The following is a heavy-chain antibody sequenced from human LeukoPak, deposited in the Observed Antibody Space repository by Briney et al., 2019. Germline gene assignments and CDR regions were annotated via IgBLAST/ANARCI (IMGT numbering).Heavy chain of an antibody. CDR1: GFTFGDYG. J-gene: IGHJ4*02. CDR2: IRYDGSNK. Sequence: PGGSPRLSCAASGFTFGDYGMHWVRQAPGKGLEWVAFIRYDGSNKYYADSVKGRFTISRDNSKNTLYLQMNSLRGEDTAVYYCAKGNYFDYWGQGTLVTVSS. CDR3: AKGNYFDY. V-gene: IGHV3-30*02. D-gene: IGHD6-13*01.